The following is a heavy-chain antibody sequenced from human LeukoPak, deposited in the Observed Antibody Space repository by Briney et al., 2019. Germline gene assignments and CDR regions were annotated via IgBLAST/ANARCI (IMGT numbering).Heavy chain of an antibody. D-gene: IGHD3-22*01. V-gene: IGHV3-9*01. CDR2: ISWNSGSI. J-gene: IGHJ4*02. CDR3: AKENEYYYDSSGYSDY. Sequence: GGSLRLSCAASGFTFDDYAMHWVRQAPGKGLEWVSGISWNSGSIGYADSVKGRFTISRDNAKNSLYLQMNSLRAEDTAVYYCAKENEYYYDSSGYSDYWGQGTLVTVSS. CDR1: GFTFDDYA.